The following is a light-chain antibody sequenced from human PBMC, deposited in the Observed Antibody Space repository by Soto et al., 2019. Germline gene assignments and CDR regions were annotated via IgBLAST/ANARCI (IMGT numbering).Light chain of an antibody. J-gene: IGKJ4*01. V-gene: IGKV1-6*01. CDR1: QFIKKD. Sequence: AIQMTQSPSSLSASVGDRVTITCRASQFIKKDLGWYQQKPGKAPNLLIYASSTLQSGVPSRFSGSGSGTDFTLTISSLQPEDFATYFCQQDYTYPLTFGGGTKVELK. CDR3: QQDYTYPLT. CDR2: ASS.